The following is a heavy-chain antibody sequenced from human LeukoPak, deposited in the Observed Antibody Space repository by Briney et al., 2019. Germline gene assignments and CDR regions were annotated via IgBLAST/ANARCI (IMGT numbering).Heavy chain of an antibody. J-gene: IGHJ4*02. CDR1: GYSISSGYD. D-gene: IGHD3-16*01. V-gene: IGHV4-38-2*02. CDR3: ASLGGYRGGNFDF. CDR2: IFSSRTP. Sequence: SETLSLTCTVSGYSISSGYDWGWIRQSPEKGLEWIGSIFSSRTPYYSPSLKSRVTISMDTSNNQFSLRLSSVTAADTAVYYCASLGGYRGGNFDFWGQGILVTVSS.